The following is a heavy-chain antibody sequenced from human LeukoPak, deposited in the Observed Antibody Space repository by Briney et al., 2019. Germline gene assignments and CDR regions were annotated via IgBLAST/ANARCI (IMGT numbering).Heavy chain of an antibody. CDR3: ARSLSSGVTNY. V-gene: IGHV3-7*01. Sequence: GGSLRLSCAASGFPFSDHWMNWVCQAPGKGLEWVANINVDGSETYYVDSVKGRFTISRDNAKNTLYLQLDSLRDEDTAMYYCARSLSSGVTNYWGQGTLVTVSS. CDR1: GFPFSDHW. J-gene: IGHJ4*02. D-gene: IGHD3-3*01. CDR2: INVDGSET.